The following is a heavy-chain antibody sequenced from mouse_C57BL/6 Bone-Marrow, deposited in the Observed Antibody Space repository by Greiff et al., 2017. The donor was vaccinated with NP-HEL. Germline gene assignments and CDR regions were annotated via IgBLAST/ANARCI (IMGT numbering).Heavy chain of an antibody. J-gene: IGHJ2*01. Sequence: EVKVVESGAELVRPGASVKLSCTASGFNIKDDYMHWVKQRPEQGLEWIGWIDPENGDTEYASKFQGKATITADTSSNTAYLQLSSLTSEDTAVYYCTTYGSSPHYFDYWGQGTTLTVSS. CDR1: GFNIKDDY. CDR3: TTYGSSPHYFDY. CDR2: IDPENGDT. V-gene: IGHV14-4*01. D-gene: IGHD1-1*01.